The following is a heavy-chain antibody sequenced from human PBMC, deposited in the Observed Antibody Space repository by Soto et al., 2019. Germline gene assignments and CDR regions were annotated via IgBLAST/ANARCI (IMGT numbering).Heavy chain of an antibody. D-gene: IGHD2-15*01. J-gene: IGHJ6*03. CDR3: ARRPRILSYYYMDA. V-gene: IGHV1-18*01. CDR1: GYTFTSYG. Sequence: ASVKVSCKASGYTFTSYGISWVRQAPGQGLEWMGWISAYNGNTNYAQKLQGRVTMTTDTSTSTAYMELRSLRSDDTAVYYCARRPRILSYYYMDAGAKGTPATISS. CDR2: ISAYNGNT.